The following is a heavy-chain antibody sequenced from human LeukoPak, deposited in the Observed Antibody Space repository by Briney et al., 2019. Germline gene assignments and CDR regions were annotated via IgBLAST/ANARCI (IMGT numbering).Heavy chain of an antibody. CDR2: IYYNGCA. V-gene: IGHV4-59*08. CDR3: ASRSHYGSDYFDY. D-gene: IGHD3-10*01. Sequence: SETLSLTCTVSGGSISSYYWSWIRQPPGKGLEWIGFIYYNGCANYNPSLKSRVTISVDTSKNQFSLKLSSVAAADTGGYYCASRSHYGSDYFDYGGRGTLVSVSS. CDR1: GGSISSYY. J-gene: IGHJ4*02.